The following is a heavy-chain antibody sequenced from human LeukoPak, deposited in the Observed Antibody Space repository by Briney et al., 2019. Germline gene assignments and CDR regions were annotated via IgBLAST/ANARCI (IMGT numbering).Heavy chain of an antibody. CDR1: GFTFSSYA. J-gene: IGHJ4*02. CDR3: AKDSQPSRVVPNLWYFDY. CDR2: ISGSGGST. D-gene: IGHD3-3*01. V-gene: IGHV3-23*01. Sequence: PGGSLRLSCAASGFTFSSYAMSWVRQAPGKGLEWVSAISGSGGSTYYADSVKGRFTISRDNSKNTLYLRMNSLRAEDTAVYYCAKDSQPSRVVPNLWYFDYWGQGTLVTVSS.